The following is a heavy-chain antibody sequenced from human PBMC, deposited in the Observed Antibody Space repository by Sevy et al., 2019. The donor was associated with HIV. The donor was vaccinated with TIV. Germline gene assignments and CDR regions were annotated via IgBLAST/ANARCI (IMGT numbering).Heavy chain of an antibody. CDR1: GFTFSRYW. Sequence: GGSLRLSCAASGFTFSRYWMHWVRQAPGKGLVWVSLITSDGNSTAYADSVKGRFTISRENAKSKLYLQMNSLRAEDTAVYFCVRGRAGNGYEIDYWGQGNLVTVSS. CDR2: ITSDGNST. CDR3: VRGRAGNGYEIDY. V-gene: IGHV3-74*03. D-gene: IGHD5-12*01. J-gene: IGHJ4*02.